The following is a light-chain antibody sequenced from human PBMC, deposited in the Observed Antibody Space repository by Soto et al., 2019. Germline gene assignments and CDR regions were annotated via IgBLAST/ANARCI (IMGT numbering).Light chain of an antibody. Sequence: LTQPASVSGSPGQSITISCTGTNSDLGTYNLVSWYQQHPGKAPKTIIYEVTKRPSGVSKRFSGSKSGNTASLTISGLQAEDEADYYCCSYVGSNIFYVFGTGTKVTVL. V-gene: IGLV2-23*02. CDR1: NSDLGTYNL. CDR2: EVT. CDR3: CSYVGSNIFYV. J-gene: IGLJ1*01.